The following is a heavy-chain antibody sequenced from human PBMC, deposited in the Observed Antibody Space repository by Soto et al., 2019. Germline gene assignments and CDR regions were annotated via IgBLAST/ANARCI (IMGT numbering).Heavy chain of an antibody. CDR1: GGTFSSCT. CDR2: IIPILGIA. V-gene: IGHV1-69*02. J-gene: IGHJ3*02. CDR3: ASLSEGSVRPFDI. Sequence: QVQLVQSGAEVKKPGSSVKVSCKASGGTFSSCTISWVRQAPGQGLEWMGRIIPILGIANYAQKFQGRVTITAYNSTSTAYMELSSLRSEDTAVYYCASLSEGSVRPFDIWGQGTMVTVSS.